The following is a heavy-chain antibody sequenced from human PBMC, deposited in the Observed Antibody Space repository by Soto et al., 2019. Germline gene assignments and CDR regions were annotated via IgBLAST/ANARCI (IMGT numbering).Heavy chain of an antibody. J-gene: IGHJ3*01. CDR3: VREGGGWYSRVSFDF. V-gene: IGHV3-23*01. CDR2: ISGNGGST. CDR1: GFTLSNYA. D-gene: IGHD6-19*01. Sequence: GGSLRLSCAASGFTLSNYAMNWVRQAPGKGLEWVSVISGNGGSTYYADSVQGRFTISRDNSKNTLFLQMNSLRVEDTAIYYCVREGGGWYSRVSFDFWGRGTMVTVSS.